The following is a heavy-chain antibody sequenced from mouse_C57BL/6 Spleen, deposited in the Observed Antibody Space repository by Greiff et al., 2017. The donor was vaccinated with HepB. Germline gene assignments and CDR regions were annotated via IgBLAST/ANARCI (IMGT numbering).Heavy chain of an antibody. Sequence: QVQLKQPGAELVKPGASVKLSCKASGYTFTSYWMHWVKQRPGRGLEWIGRIDPNSGGTKYNEKFKSKATLTVDKPSSTAYMQLSSLTSEDSAVYYCAMGGFDGYYVWFAYWGQGTLVTVSA. D-gene: IGHD2-3*01. CDR2: IDPNSGGT. V-gene: IGHV1-72*01. J-gene: IGHJ3*01. CDR3: AMGGFDGYYVWFAY. CDR1: GYTFTSYW.